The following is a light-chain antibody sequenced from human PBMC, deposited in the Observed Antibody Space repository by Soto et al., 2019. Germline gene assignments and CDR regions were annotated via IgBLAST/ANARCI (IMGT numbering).Light chain of an antibody. CDR1: SSDVGGYNY. CDR2: EVS. CDR3: SSYAGSNGVV. Sequence: QSVLTQPPSASGSPGQSVTISCTGTSSDVGGYNYVSWYQQHPGKAPKVMIFEVSKRPSGVPDRFSGSKSGNAASLTVSGLQADDEADYYCSSYAGSNGVVFGGGTKLTVL. J-gene: IGLJ2*01. V-gene: IGLV2-8*01.